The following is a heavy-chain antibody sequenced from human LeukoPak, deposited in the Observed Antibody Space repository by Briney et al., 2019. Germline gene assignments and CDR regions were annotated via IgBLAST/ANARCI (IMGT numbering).Heavy chain of an antibody. CDR2: IIGSGGNT. D-gene: IGHD4-17*01. J-gene: IGHJ4*02. CDR1: GFTFSSYD. Sequence: PGGSLRLSCAASGFTFSSYDMSWVRQAPGKGLGWVSTIIGSGGNTYYADSVKGRFTISRDNSKDTLYLQMNSLRAEDTAVYYCAKDRGNRDYLFDYWGQGTLVTVSS. V-gene: IGHV3-23*01. CDR3: AKDRGNRDYLFDY.